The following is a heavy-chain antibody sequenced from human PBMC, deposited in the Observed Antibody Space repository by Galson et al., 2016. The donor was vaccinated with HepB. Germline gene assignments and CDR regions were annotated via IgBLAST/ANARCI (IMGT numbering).Heavy chain of an antibody. CDR2: IIPMFGTA. CDR3: ARDSRYGSGSYYGEDYYYGMDV. Sequence: SVKVSCKASGYTFTTYGITWVRQAPGQGLEWMGGIIPMFGTANYAQKFRGRVTITAADSTNTAYMELSSLRSGDTAVYYCARDSRYGSGSYYGEDYYYGMDVWGQGTTVAVSS. CDR1: GYTFTTYG. J-gene: IGHJ6*02. V-gene: IGHV1-69*13. D-gene: IGHD3-10*01.